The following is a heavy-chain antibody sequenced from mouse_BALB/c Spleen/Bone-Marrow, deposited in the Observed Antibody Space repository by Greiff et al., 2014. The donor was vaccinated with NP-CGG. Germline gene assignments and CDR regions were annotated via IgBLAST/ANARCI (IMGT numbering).Heavy chain of an antibody. J-gene: IGHJ4*01. D-gene: IGHD2-3*01. CDR1: GFNVKDTY. V-gene: IGHV14-3*02. CDR3: ARGLLQYYYAMDY. Sequence: VQLKESGAELVKPGASVKLSCTASGFNVKDTYMHWVKQRPEQGLEWIGRIDPANGNTEYDPKFQGKATITADTSSNTAYLQLSSLTSEDTAVYYCARGLLQYYYAMDYWGQGTSVTVSS. CDR2: IDPANGNT.